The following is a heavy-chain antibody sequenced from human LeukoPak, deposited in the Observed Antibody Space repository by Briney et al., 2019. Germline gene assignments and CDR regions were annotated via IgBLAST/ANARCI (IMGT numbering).Heavy chain of an antibody. J-gene: IGHJ5*02. D-gene: IGHD1-14*01. CDR1: GVPITVYY. Sequence: SETLSLTCNISGVPITVYYWSWIRLAPRRGLEWIGYMYYSGDSNSNPSLEGRVTMSADTPTNQFSLRLTSVTAADPAIYYCARELPSTGNWFDPWGQGILVTVSS. CDR3: ARELPSTGNWFDP. V-gene: IGHV4-59*01. CDR2: MYYSGDS.